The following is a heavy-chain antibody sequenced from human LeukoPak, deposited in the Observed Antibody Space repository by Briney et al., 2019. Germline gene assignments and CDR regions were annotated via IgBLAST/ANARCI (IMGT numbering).Heavy chain of an antibody. CDR1: GGSISSSSYY. D-gene: IGHD6-19*01. J-gene: IGHJ4*02. CDR3: ARDEAGTSIFDS. Sequence: SETLSLTCTVSGGSISSSSYYWGWIRQPPGKGLEWIGSIYYSGSTYYNPSLKSRVTISVDTSKNQFSLKLSSVTAADTAVYYCARDEAGTSIFDSWGQGTLVTVSS. CDR2: IYYSGST. V-gene: IGHV4-39*07.